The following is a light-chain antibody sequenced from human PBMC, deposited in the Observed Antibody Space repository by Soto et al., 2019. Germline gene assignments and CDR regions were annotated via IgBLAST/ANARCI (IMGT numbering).Light chain of an antibody. V-gene: IGLV2-8*01. J-gene: IGLJ2*01. CDR2: EVS. Sequence: QSVLTQPPSASGSPGQSVTISCTGTSSDVGDYKFVSWYQQHPGKAPKLLIYEVSRRPSGVPDRFSGSKSGNTASLTVSGLQAEDEAEYYCSSYAGNNNVVFGGGTKLTVL. CDR1: SSDVGDYKF. CDR3: SSYAGNNNVV.